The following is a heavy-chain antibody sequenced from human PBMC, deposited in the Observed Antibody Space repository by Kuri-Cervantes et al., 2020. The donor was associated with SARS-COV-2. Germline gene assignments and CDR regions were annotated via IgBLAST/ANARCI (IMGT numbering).Heavy chain of an antibody. CDR1: GFTISSYG. D-gene: IGHD2-21*01. CDR2: ISSSGNTI. CDR3: ARDAYCGGDCYWLAFDI. J-gene: IGHJ3*02. Sequence: GESLKISCAVSGFTISSYGMNWVRQAPGKGPEWVSHISSSGNTIYYADSVKGRFTISRDNAKNSLYLQMNSLRAEDTAVYYCARDAYCGGDCYWLAFDIWGQGTMVTVSS. V-gene: IGHV3-48*03.